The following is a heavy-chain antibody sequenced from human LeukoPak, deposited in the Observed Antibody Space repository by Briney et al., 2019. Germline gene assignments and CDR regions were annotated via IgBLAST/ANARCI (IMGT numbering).Heavy chain of an antibody. Sequence: GGSLRLSCAASGFTFSDYWMHWVRQAPGEGLEWVDNIKQDGSAKYYVDSVKGRFTISRDNAKNSLYLQMNSLRAEDTAVYYCARRYFDSWGQGTLVTVSS. CDR3: ARRYFDS. V-gene: IGHV3-7*03. CDR1: GFTFSDYW. CDR2: IKQDGSAK. J-gene: IGHJ4*02.